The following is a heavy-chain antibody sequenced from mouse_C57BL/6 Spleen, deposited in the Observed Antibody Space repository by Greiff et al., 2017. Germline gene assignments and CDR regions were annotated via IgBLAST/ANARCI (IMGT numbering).Heavy chain of an antibody. Sequence: VQLQQSGPELVKPGASVKISCKASGYTFTDYYMNWVKQSHGKSLEWIGDINPNNGGTRYNQKFKGKATLTVDKSSSTAYMELRSLTSEDSAVYYCARSHYDYDGYFDVWGTGTTVTVSS. CDR3: ARSHYDYDGYFDV. CDR2: INPNNGGT. CDR1: GYTFTDYY. V-gene: IGHV1-26*01. D-gene: IGHD2-4*01. J-gene: IGHJ1*03.